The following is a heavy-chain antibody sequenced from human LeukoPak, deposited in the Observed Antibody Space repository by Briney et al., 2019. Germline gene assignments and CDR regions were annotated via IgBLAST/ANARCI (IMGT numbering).Heavy chain of an antibody. CDR1: GGSINSGTFY. CDR2: MYYDGSS. D-gene: IGHD4-17*01. V-gene: IGHV4-39*07. Sequence: SETLSLACTVSGGSINSGTFYWGWIRQPPGKGLEWIGSMYYDGSSYYNPSLKSRVTISIDTSKNQFSLKLRSVTAADTAVYYCARDLVTVTKGFDIWGQGTMVSVSS. CDR3: ARDLVTVTKGFDI. J-gene: IGHJ3*02.